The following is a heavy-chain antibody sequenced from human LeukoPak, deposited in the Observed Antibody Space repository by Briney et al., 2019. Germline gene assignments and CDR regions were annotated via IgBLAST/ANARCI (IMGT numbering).Heavy chain of an antibody. V-gene: IGHV4-38-2*02. CDR1: GYSISSGYY. D-gene: IGHD6-6*01. J-gene: IGHJ5*02. CDR2: IYHSGST. CDR3: ARGSLQQLVPGYNWFDP. Sequence: SETLSLTCNVSGYSISSGYYWGWLRQPPGKGLEWIGSIYHSGSTYYNPSLKSRVTISVDTSKNQFSLKLSSVTAADTAVYYCARGSLQQLVPGYNWFDPWGQGTLVTVSS.